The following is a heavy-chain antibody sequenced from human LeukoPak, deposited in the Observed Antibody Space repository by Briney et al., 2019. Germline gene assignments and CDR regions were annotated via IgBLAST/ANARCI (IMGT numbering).Heavy chain of an antibody. CDR3: ASGGQWLFDY. J-gene: IGHJ4*02. CDR2: IIPIFGTA. CDR1: VGTLSSYA. D-gene: IGHD3-22*01. Sequence: ASVKVSCKASVGTLSSYAISWVRQAPGQGLEWMGGIIPIFGTANYAQKFQGRVTITADESTSTAYMELSSLRSEETAVYYCASGGQWLFDYWGQGTLVTVSS. V-gene: IGHV1-69*13.